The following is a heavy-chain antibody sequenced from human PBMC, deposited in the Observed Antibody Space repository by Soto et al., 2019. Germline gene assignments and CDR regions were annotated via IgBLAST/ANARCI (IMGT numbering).Heavy chain of an antibody. Sequence: GGSLRLSCIASGFTFADYTLSWFRQAPGKGLEWLGFIRNKAYGGTTEYAASVKGRFTISRDDSKSIAYLLMNSLKTEDTAMYYCTRDGRYSGYPPPAFWGQGTLVTVSS. CDR1: GFTFADYT. D-gene: IGHD5-12*01. CDR3: TRDGRYSGYPPPAF. CDR2: IRNKAYGGTT. V-gene: IGHV3-49*03. J-gene: IGHJ4*02.